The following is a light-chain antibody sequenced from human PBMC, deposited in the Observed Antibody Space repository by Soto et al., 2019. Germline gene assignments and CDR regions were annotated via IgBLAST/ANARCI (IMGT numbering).Light chain of an antibody. Sequence: DIQMTQSPSSLSASVGDRVTITCRASQSIRNYLNWYQQKPGKVPSLLIYAASSLQSGVPSRFSGSGSGTDFTLTISSLQPEDFATYYCQQSYSTPYTFGQGTKLEIK. CDR1: QSIRNY. J-gene: IGKJ2*01. V-gene: IGKV1-39*01. CDR3: QQSYSTPYT. CDR2: AAS.